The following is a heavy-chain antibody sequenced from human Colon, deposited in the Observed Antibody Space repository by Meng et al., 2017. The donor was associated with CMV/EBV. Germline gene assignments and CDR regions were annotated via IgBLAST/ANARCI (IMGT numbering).Heavy chain of an antibody. CDR2: ISIRDSTI. V-gene: IGHV3-11*01. Sequence: LSLTCAASGFTFSDYYMTWIRQAPGKGLEWLSYISIRDSTIYYADSVRGRFTISRDNANNSLYLQMNSLRAEDTAVYYCARESIAMVRGYGMDVWGQGTTVTVSS. CDR3: ARESIAMVRGYGMDV. J-gene: IGHJ6*02. CDR1: GFTFSDYY. D-gene: IGHD3-10*01.